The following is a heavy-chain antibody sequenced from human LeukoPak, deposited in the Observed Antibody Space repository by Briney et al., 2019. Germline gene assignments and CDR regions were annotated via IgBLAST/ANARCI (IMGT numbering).Heavy chain of an antibody. CDR1: GFTFSSYA. V-gene: IGHV3-30-3*01. Sequence: GGSLRLSCEASGFTFSSYAMHWVRQDPGKGLEWVAVISYDGSNKYYADYVKGRFTISRDNAKNMLYLQVNSLRAEDTAVYYCATQQGGSPAYWGQGTLVTVSS. CDR3: ATQQGGSPAY. D-gene: IGHD3-16*01. J-gene: IGHJ4*02. CDR2: ISYDGSNK.